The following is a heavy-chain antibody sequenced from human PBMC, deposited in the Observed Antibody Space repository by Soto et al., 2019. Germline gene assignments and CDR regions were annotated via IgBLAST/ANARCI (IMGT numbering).Heavy chain of an antibody. CDR3: ARHQTVPAALNTFDY. J-gene: IGHJ4*02. D-gene: IGHD2-2*01. CDR1: GYSFTSYW. Sequence: PGESLKISCKGSGYSFTSYWISWVRQMPGKGLEWMGRIDPSDSYTNYSPSFQGHVTISADKSISTAYLQWSSLKASDTAMYYCARHQTVPAALNTFDYWGQGTLVTVSS. V-gene: IGHV5-10-1*01. CDR2: IDPSDSYT.